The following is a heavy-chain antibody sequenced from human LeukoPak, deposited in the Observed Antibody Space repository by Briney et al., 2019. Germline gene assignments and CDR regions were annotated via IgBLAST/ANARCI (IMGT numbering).Heavy chain of an antibody. J-gene: IGHJ3*02. CDR3: AGRQHIVVVTATRGSFDM. V-gene: IGHV4-59*01. Sequence: SETLSLTCTVSGGSISSYYWSWIRQPPGQGLEWIGYIFNSGRTNYNPSLRRRVTMSVDTSKNQFSLKLSSLTAADTAVYYCAGRQHIVVVTATRGSFDMWGPGTMVTVSS. D-gene: IGHD2-21*02. CDR2: IFNSGRT. CDR1: GGSISSYY.